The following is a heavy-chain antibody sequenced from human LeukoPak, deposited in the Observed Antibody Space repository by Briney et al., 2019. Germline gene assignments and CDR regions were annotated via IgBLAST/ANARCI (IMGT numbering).Heavy chain of an antibody. CDR2: INHSGST. V-gene: IGHV4-34*01. CDR1: GGSFSGYY. Sequence: SETLSLTCAVYGGSFSGYYWSWIRQPPGKGLEWIGEINHSGSTNYNPSLKSRVTISVDTSKNQFPLKLSSVTAADTAVYYCARHRRDYYGSGRMYYFDYWGQGTLVTVSS. CDR3: ARHRRDYYGSGRMYYFDY. D-gene: IGHD3-10*01. J-gene: IGHJ4*02.